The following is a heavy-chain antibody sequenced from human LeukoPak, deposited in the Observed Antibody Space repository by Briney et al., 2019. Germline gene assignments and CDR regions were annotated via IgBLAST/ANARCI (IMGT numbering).Heavy chain of an antibody. CDR2: TYYSGTT. V-gene: IGHV4-39*07. Sequence: PSETLSLTCTVSGGSISSSSYYWGWIRQPPGKGLERIGSTYYSGTTYYNPSLKSRVTISVDTSKNQFSLKLSSVTAADTAVYYCARVGGYSGYDSLLSRYYFDYWGQGTLVTVSS. CDR1: GGSISSSSYY. J-gene: IGHJ4*02. CDR3: ARVGGYSGYDSLLSRYYFDY. D-gene: IGHD5-12*01.